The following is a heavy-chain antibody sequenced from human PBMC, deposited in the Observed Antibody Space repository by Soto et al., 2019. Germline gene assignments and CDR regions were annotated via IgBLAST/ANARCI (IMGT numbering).Heavy chain of an antibody. CDR2: INHSGST. Sequence: SETLSLTCAVYGGSFSGYYWSWIRQPPGKGLEWIGEINHSGSTNYNPSLKSRVTISVDTSKNQFSLKLSSVTAADTAVYYCARGVTMVRGVIWGDYYYYGMDVWGQGTTVTVSS. CDR3: ARGVTMVRGVIWGDYYYYGMDV. J-gene: IGHJ6*02. D-gene: IGHD3-10*01. CDR1: GGSFSGYY. V-gene: IGHV4-34*01.